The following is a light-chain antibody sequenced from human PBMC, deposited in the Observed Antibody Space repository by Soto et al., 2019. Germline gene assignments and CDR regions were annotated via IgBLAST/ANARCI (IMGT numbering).Light chain of an antibody. CDR3: EQRSNWPPLT. J-gene: IGKJ4*01. Sequence: EIVLTQSPATLSLSPGERATLSCRASQSVSSYLAWYQQKPGQAPRLLIYDASNRATGIPARFSGSGSGTDFTLTSSSLEPEDFGVYYCEQRSNWPPLTFGGGTKVEIK. CDR2: DAS. CDR1: QSVSSY. V-gene: IGKV3-11*01.